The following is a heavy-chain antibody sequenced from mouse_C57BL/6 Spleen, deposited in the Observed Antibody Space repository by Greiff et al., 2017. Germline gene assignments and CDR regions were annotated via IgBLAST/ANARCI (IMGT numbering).Heavy chain of an antibody. D-gene: IGHD2-5*01. CDR3: ARHEEAYYSNYFAY. CDR1: GYTFTEST. Sequence: VQLQQSGAELVQPGASVKLSCKASGYTFTESTIHWVKQRSGQGLEWIGWFYPGSGSIKYNEKFKDKATLTADKYSSTVFMELSRLTSEDSAVYFCARHEEAYYSNYFAYWSQDATLTVS. CDR2: FYPGSGSI. J-gene: IGHJ2*01. V-gene: IGHV1-62-2*01.